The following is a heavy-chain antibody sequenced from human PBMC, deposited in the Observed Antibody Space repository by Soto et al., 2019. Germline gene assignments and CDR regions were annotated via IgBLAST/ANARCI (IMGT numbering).Heavy chain of an antibody. CDR2: IYSGGST. D-gene: IGHD6-6*01. Sequence: GSLRLSCAAAGFSVSSNYMSWVRQAPGKGLEWVSVIYSGGSTYYADSVKGRFTISRDNSKNTLYLQMNSLRAEDTAVYYWARSVAARPGWFDPWGQGTLGTVSS. CDR1: GFSVSSNY. V-gene: IGHV3-53*01. CDR3: ARSVAARPGWFDP. J-gene: IGHJ5*02.